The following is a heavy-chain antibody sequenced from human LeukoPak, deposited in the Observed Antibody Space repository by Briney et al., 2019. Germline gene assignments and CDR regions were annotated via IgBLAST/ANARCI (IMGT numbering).Heavy chain of an antibody. D-gene: IGHD1-26*01. CDR1: GYTFTGYY. V-gene: IGHV1-2*06. CDR2: INPNSGGT. CDR3: PRLVVGATAAFDN. Sequence: ASVKVSCKASGYTFTGYYMHWVRQAPGQGLEWMGRINPNSGGTNYAKKFQGGVTMTRDTSISTAYMELSRLRADDAAVYYCPRLVVGATAAFDNWGQGTMVTVSS. J-gene: IGHJ3*02.